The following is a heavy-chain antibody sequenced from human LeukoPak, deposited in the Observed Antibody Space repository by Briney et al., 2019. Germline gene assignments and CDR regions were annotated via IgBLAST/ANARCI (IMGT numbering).Heavy chain of an antibody. CDR3: ARGLGFCSDYSCYPDY. CDR2: INTNTGNP. Sequence: GASVKVSCKASGYSFSTYPMNWVRQAPGQGLEWMGWINTNTGNPTYAQVFTGRFVISLDTSVSTAYLQISSLKAEDTAVYYCARGLGFCSDYSCYPDYWGQGTLVTVSS. CDR1: GYSFSTYP. J-gene: IGHJ4*02. V-gene: IGHV7-4-1*02. D-gene: IGHD2-15*01.